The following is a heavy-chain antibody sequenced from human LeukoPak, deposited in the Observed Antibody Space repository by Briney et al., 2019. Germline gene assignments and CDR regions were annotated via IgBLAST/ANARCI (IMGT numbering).Heavy chain of an antibody. CDR3: ARLGWWDS. V-gene: IGHV4-39*01. CDR1: GDSVSNDNFY. Sequence: SETLSLTCTVSGDSVSNDNFYWGWIRQPPGKGLEWIVSIYYSESTYYNPSLNSRVTISGDTSKNQFSLKLSPVTAADTAVYCCARLGWWDSWGQGTLVTVSS. CDR2: IYYSEST. J-gene: IGHJ5*01.